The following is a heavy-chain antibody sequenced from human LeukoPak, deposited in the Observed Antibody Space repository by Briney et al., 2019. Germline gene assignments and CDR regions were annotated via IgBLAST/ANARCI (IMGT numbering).Heavy chain of an antibody. D-gene: IGHD4-17*01. Sequence: SETLSLTCAVYAGSCSGYYWSWIRQPPGKGLEWIGEINHSGSTNYNPSLKSRVTISVDTSKNQFSLKLSSVTAADTAVYYCASRRGEFDYWGQGTLVTVSS. V-gene: IGHV4-34*01. J-gene: IGHJ4*02. CDR3: ASRRGEFDY. CDR2: INHSGST. CDR1: AGSCSGYY.